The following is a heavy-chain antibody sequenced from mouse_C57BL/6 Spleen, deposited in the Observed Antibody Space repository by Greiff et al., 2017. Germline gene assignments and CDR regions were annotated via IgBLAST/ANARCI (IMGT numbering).Heavy chain of an antibody. Sequence: VQLQQSGAELAKPGASVKLSCKASGYTFTSYWMHWVKQRPGQGLEWIGYINPSSGYTKYNQKFKDKATLTADKSSSTAYMQLSSLTYEDSAVYDCAIRYGNCVAWFAYWGQGTLVTVSA. V-gene: IGHV1-7*01. D-gene: IGHD2-1*01. CDR3: AIRYGNCVAWFAY. CDR2: INPSSGYT. CDR1: GYTFTSYW. J-gene: IGHJ3*01.